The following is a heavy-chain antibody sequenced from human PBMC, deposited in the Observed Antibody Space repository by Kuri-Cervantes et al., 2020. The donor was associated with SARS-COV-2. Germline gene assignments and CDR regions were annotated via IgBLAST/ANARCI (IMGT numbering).Heavy chain of an antibody. CDR1: GFTFSSYG. CDR2: IRYDGSNK. Sequence: GGSLRLSCAASGFTFSSYGMHWVRQAPGKGLEWVAFIRYDGSNKYYADSVKGRFIISRDNSKNTLYLQMNSLRAEDTALYYCARGDIAVDGALDYWGQGTLVTVSS. CDR3: ARGDIAVDGALDY. D-gene: IGHD5-18*01. V-gene: IGHV3-30*02. J-gene: IGHJ4*02.